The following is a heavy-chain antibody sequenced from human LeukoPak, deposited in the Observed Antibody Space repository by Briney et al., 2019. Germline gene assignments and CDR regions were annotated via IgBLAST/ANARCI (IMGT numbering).Heavy chain of an antibody. Sequence: SQTLSLTCAVYGGSFSGYYWSWIRQPPGKGLEWIGEINHSGSTNYNPSLKNRVTISVDTSKNQFSLKLSSVTAADTAVYYCARRGRRPPYYFDYWGQGTLVTASS. J-gene: IGHJ4*02. CDR1: GGSFSGYY. CDR2: INHSGST. V-gene: IGHV4-34*01. CDR3: ARRGRRPPYYFDY.